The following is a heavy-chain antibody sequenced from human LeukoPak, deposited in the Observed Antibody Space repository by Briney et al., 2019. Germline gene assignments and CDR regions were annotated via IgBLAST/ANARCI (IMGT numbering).Heavy chain of an antibody. CDR2: IYYSGST. CDR1: GDFISSYY. CDR3: ARGGGYCNSISCYFDY. V-gene: IGHV4-59*01. D-gene: IGHD2-2*01. J-gene: IGHJ4*02. Sequence: SETLSLTCTVSGDFISSYYWSWIRQPPGKGLEWIGYIYYSGSTDYNPSLKSRVTISVDTSKNQFSLKLSSVTAADTAVYYCARGGGYCNSISCYFDYWGQGTLVTVSS.